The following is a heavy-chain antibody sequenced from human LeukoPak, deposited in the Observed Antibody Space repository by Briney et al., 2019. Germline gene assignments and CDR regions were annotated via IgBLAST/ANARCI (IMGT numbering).Heavy chain of an antibody. CDR2: ISWNGGST. J-gene: IGHJ5*02. D-gene: IGHD3-10*01. V-gene: IGHV3-20*01. Sequence: GGSLRLSCAVSGFRFGDFGMSWVRQAPGKGLEWVSGISWNGGSTGYADSVKGRFTISRDNAKNSLYLQMNSLRAEDTALYHCARDSSTMGSFNWFDPWGQGTLVTVSS. CDR3: ARDSSTMGSFNWFDP. CDR1: GFRFGDFG.